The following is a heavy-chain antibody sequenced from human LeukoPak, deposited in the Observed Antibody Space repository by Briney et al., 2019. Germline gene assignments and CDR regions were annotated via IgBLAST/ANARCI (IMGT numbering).Heavy chain of an antibody. J-gene: IGHJ4*02. Sequence: GRSLRLSCAASGFTFSSYGMHWGRQAPGKGLEWVAVIWYDGSNKYCADSVKGRFTISRDNSKTTLYMEMNSLRAQDTAVYYCARGLTAPVDYSGQGTLVTASS. V-gene: IGHV3-33*01. CDR1: GFTFSSYG. CDR2: IWYDGSNK. CDR3: ARGLTAPVDY. D-gene: IGHD3-9*01.